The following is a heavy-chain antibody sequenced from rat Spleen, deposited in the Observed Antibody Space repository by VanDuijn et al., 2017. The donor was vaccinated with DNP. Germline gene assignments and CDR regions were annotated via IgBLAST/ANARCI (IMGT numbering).Heavy chain of an antibody. CDR1: GSSFTSIYR. V-gene: IGHV3-3*01. J-gene: IGHJ2*01. Sequence: EVQLQESGPGLVKPSQSLSPPCPVTGSSFTSIYRWTWIRNFPGIKLEGMGYINSAGSTNYNPSLKSRISITRDTSKNQFFLQVNSVTTEDTATYYCATEALDYWGQGVMVTVSS. CDR2: INSAGST. CDR3: ATEALDY.